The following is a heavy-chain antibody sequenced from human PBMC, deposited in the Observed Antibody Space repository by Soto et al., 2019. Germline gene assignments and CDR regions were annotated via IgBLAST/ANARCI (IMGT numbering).Heavy chain of an antibody. J-gene: IGHJ4*02. D-gene: IGHD5-18*01. CDR2: IESITDGGTT. V-gene: IGHV3-15*04. CDR1: AFSFTNAW. CDR3: STGRSTYGLDS. Sequence: PGGSLRLSCVASAFSFTNAWMSWVRQAPGKGLEWVGRIESITDGGTTDYAAPVKGRFTISRDDSNNTLYLQMNSLKTEDTAVYYCSTGRSTYGLDSWGQGTLVTVSS.